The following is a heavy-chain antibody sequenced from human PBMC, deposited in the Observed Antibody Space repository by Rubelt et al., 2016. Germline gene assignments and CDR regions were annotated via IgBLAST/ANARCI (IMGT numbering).Heavy chain of an antibody. J-gene: IGHJ4*02. CDR3: ARGQGRDGYIH. V-gene: IGHV4-61*01. D-gene: IGHD5-24*01. CDR2: IYYSGST. Sequence: QLQLQESGPGLVKPSETLSLTCTVSGGSVSSTNYYWGWIRQPPGKGLEWIGNIYYSGSTHYNPSLKSRVTISVDTSKDQFSLKLSSVTAADTAVYYCARGQGRDGYIHWGQGTLVTVSS. CDR1: GGSVSSTNYY.